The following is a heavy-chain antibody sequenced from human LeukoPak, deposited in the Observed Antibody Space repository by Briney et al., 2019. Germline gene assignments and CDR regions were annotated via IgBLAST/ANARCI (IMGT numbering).Heavy chain of an antibody. D-gene: IGHD3-16*01. CDR3: ARMTMLTFDY. CDR2: IYYSGST. Sequence: SETLSLTCTVSGGSISSSSYYWGWIRQPPGKGLEWIGSIYYSGSTYYNPSLKSRVTISVDTSKNQFSLKLSSVTAADTAVYYCARMTMLTFDYWGQGTLVTVSS. J-gene: IGHJ4*02. CDR1: GGSISSSSYY. V-gene: IGHV4-39*01.